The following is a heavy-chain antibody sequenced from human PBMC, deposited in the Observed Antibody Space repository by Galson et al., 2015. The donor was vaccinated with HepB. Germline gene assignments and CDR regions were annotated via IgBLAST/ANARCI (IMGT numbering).Heavy chain of an antibody. Sequence: QVQLQESGPGLVKPSQTLSLTCTVSGGSISSGSYYWSWIRQPAGKGLEWIGRIYTSGSTNYNPSLKSRVTMSVDTSKNQFSLKLSSVTAADTAVYYCARETIFGVVIRRCAFDIWGQGTMVTVSS. CDR3: ARETIFGVVIRRCAFDI. D-gene: IGHD3-3*01. CDR1: GGSISSGSYY. CDR2: IYTSGST. V-gene: IGHV4-61*02. J-gene: IGHJ3*02.